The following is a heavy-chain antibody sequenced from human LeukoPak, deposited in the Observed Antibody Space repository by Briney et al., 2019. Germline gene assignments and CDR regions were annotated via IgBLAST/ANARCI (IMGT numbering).Heavy chain of an antibody. Sequence: ASVKVSCNAAGGTFSIYAISWVRQAPGQGLEWMGRIIPIFGIANYAQKFQGRVTITADKSTSTAYMELSSLRSEDTGVYYCARDGQSRTMIVVVHGMDVWGQGTTVTVSS. CDR1: GGTFSIYA. V-gene: IGHV1-69*04. CDR2: IIPIFGIA. CDR3: ARDGQSRTMIVVVHGMDV. J-gene: IGHJ6*02. D-gene: IGHD3-22*01.